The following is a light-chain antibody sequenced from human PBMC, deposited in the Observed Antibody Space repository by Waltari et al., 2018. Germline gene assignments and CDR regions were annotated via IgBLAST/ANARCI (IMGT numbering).Light chain of an antibody. V-gene: IGKV2-30*02. J-gene: IGKJ2*01. CDR2: KVS. CDR3: MQGTHWLYT. Sequence: DVVMTQSPLSLPVTLGQPASISCRSSQSLVHSDGNTYLNWFQQRPGQSPRRLIYKVSKRDSGVPDRFSGSGSGTDFTLKISRVEAEDVGVYYCMQGTHWLYTVGQGTNLEIK. CDR1: QSLVHSDGNTY.